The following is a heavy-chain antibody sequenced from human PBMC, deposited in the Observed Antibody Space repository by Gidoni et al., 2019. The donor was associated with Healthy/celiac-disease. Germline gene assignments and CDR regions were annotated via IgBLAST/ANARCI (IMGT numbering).Heavy chain of an antibody. Sequence: VQLVESGGGVVQTGRCLRLHGAASGFTFSRYGMHWVRQASGQGLEWVAVIWYDGSNKYYADSVKGRFTISRDNSKNTLYLQMNSLRAEDTAVYYCAREYSSSSLWFDPWGQGTLVTVSS. CDR2: IWYDGSNK. CDR3: AREYSSSSLWFDP. J-gene: IGHJ5*02. D-gene: IGHD6-6*01. CDR1: GFTFSRYG. V-gene: IGHV3-33*01.